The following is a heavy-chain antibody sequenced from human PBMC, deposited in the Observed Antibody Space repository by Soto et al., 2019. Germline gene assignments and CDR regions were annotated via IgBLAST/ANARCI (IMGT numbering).Heavy chain of an antibody. J-gene: IGHJ4*02. CDR1: GGTFSSYT. CDR3: ARDKGETELWLDY. V-gene: IGHV1-69*08. Sequence: QVQLVQSGAEVKKPGSSVKVSCKASGGTFSSYTISWVRQAPGQGLEWMGRIIPILGIANYAQKFQGRVTITADKSTSTAYMELSSLRSEDTAAYYCARDKGETELWLDYWGQGTLVTVSS. D-gene: IGHD5-18*01. CDR2: IIPILGIA.